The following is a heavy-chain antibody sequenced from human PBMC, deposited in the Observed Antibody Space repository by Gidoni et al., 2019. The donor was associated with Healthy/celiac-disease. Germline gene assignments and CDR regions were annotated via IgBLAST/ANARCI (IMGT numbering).Heavy chain of an antibody. CDR1: GGTFSSYA. V-gene: IGHV1-69*01. J-gene: IGHJ4*02. CDR3: ARVRYYDSRGYPKYYFDY. CDR2: IIPILGTA. Sequence: QVQLVQSGAEVKKPGSSVKVSCKASGGTFSSYAISWVRQGPGPGLGWMGGIIPILGTANYAQKFQGRGTITADESTSTAYMELSSLRSEDTAVYYWARVRYYDSRGYPKYYFDYWGQGTLVTVSS. D-gene: IGHD3-22*01.